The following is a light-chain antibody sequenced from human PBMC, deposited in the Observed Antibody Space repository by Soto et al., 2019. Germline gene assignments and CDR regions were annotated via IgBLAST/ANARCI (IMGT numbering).Light chain of an antibody. J-gene: IGKJ4*01. CDR3: QQLNTYLA. Sequence: DLPLTQSPSFLSASVGDRVIITCRASQGIGSYLGWYQQAPGKAPKLLIYGASTLQSGVPSRFSGSGSGTEFTLTISSLQPEDVATYYCQQLNTYLAFGGGTKVEI. CDR2: GAS. CDR1: QGIGSY. V-gene: IGKV1-9*01.